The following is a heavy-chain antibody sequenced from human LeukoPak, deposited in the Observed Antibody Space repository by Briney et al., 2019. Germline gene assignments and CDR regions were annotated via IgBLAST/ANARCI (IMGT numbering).Heavy chain of an antibody. Sequence: ASVKVSCKVSGYTLTELSMHWVRQAPGKGLEWMGGFDPEDGETIYAQKFQGRVTMTEDTSTDTAYMELSSLRAEDTALYYCAKHHGYSNTWFVDYWGQGTLVTVSS. V-gene: IGHV1-24*01. CDR3: AKHHGYSNTWFVDY. D-gene: IGHD5-12*01. J-gene: IGHJ4*02. CDR2: FDPEDGET. CDR1: GYTLTELS.